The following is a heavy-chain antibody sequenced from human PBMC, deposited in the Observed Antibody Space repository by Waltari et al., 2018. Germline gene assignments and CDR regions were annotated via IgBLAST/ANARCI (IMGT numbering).Heavy chain of an antibody. J-gene: IGHJ3*02. CDR3: AREYYYDSSGYKRDAFDI. V-gene: IGHV1-2*02. CDR1: GYSFTGYY. CDR2: INPNSVGT. D-gene: IGHD3-22*01. Sequence: QVQLVQSGAEVKKPGASVKVSCKASGYSFTGYYMHWVRKATGQGLEWMGWINPNSVGTNYAQKFQGRVTMTRDTSISTAYMELSRLRSDDTAVYYCAREYYYDSSGYKRDAFDIWGQGTMVTVSS.